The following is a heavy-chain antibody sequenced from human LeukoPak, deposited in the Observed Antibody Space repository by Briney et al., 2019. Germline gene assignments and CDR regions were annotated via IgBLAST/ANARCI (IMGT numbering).Heavy chain of an antibody. D-gene: IGHD1-26*01. J-gene: IGHJ3*02. Sequence: SETLSLTCTVSGGSISSSSYYWGWIRQPPGKGLEWIGSIYYSGSTYYNPSLKGRVTISVDTSKNQFSLKLSSVTAADTAVYYCARVGSYSDDAFDIWGQGTMVTVSS. CDR1: GGSISSSSYY. CDR3: ARVGSYSDDAFDI. V-gene: IGHV4-39*07. CDR2: IYYSGST.